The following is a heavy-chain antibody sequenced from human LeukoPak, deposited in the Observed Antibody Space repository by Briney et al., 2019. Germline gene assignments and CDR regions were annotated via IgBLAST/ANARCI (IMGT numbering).Heavy chain of an antibody. Sequence: SETLSLTCTVSGGSINSYYWSWIRQPPGKGLEWIGYIYYSGSTNYNPSLKSRVTISVGTSKNQFSLKLSSVTAADTAVYYCAAGYLSSWYYFDYWGQGTLVTVSS. J-gene: IGHJ4*02. D-gene: IGHD6-13*01. CDR3: AAGYLSSWYYFDY. CDR1: GGSINSYY. V-gene: IGHV4-59*08. CDR2: IYYSGST.